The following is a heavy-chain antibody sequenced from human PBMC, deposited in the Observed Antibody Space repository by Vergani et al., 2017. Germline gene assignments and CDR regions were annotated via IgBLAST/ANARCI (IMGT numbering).Heavy chain of an antibody. CDR1: GGTFSSYT. J-gene: IGHJ6*02. CDR2: MNPNSGNT. CDR3: ARTPAATTPHYYYYGMDV. Sequence: QVQLVQSGAEVKKPGSSVKVSCKASGGTFSSYTISWVRQAPGQGLEWMGWMNPNSGNTGYAQKFQGRVTMTRNTSISTAYMELSSLRSEDTAVYYCARTPAATTPHYYYYGMDVWGQGTTVTVSS. D-gene: IGHD2-2*01. V-gene: IGHV1-8*02.